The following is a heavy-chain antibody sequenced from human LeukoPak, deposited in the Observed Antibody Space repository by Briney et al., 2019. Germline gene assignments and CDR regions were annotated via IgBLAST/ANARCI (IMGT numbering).Heavy chain of an antibody. CDR1: GYTFTSYA. D-gene: IGHD2-2*01. CDR3: ARGNGDIVVVPAAIWAFDI. CDR2: INAGNGNT. J-gene: IGHJ3*02. V-gene: IGHV1-3*01. Sequence: ASVKVSCKASGYTFTSYAMHWVRQAPGQRLEWMGWINAGNGNTKYSQKFQGRVTITRDTSASTAYMELRSLRSDDTAVYYCARGNGDIVVVPAAIWAFDIWGQGTMVTVSS.